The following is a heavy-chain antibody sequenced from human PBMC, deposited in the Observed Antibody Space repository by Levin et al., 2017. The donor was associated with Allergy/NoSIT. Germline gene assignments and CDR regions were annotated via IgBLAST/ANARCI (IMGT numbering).Heavy chain of an antibody. V-gene: IGHV4-39*01. Sequence: PSETLSLTCTVSGGSISSSSYYWAWIRQPPGKGLEWIGSIYYSGSTYYNPSLKSRVTISVDTSKNQFSLRLSSVTAAATAVYYCARHEDIVSTTGWGYCDYWGQGTLVTVSS. J-gene: IGHJ4*02. CDR2: IYYSGST. D-gene: IGHD5/OR15-5a*01. CDR1: GGSISSSSYY. CDR3: ARHEDIVSTTGWGYCDY.